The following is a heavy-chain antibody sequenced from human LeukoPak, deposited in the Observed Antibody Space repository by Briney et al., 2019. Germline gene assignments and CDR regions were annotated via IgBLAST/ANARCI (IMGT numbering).Heavy chain of an antibody. CDR2: ISSNSDTI. J-gene: IGHJ6*02. CDR3: ARDFNFWSGYHPDYHYYGMDV. D-gene: IGHD3-3*01. CDR1: GFAFSDYY. V-gene: IGHV3-11*01. Sequence: GGSLRLSCAASGFAFSDYYMSWIRQAPGKGLEWVSFISSNSDTIYYADSVKGRFSISRDNAKKSLHLQMNSLRAEDAAMYSCARDFNFWSGYHPDYHYYGMDVWGQGTTVSVSS.